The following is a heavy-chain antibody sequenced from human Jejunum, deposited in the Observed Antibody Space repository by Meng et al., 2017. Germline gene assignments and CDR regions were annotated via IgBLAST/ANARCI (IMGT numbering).Heavy chain of an antibody. J-gene: IGHJ4*02. CDR3: ARLRNGNNYELDY. D-gene: IGHD5-24*01. Sequence: VQLQGAGQGLVKPAETLSLTCTVSGGSTGSYYWSWILQPPGKTLGWIGCMYHDGGSNYNPSLKSRVTMSIDTSKNQFSLILTSVTAADTAVYYCARLRNGNNYELDYWGQGTLVTVSS. CDR2: MYHDGGS. V-gene: IGHV4-59*01. CDR1: GGSTGSYY.